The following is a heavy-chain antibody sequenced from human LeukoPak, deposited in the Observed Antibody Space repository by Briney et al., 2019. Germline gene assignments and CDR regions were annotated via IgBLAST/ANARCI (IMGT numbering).Heavy chain of an antibody. CDR3: AKGHDMSGPQAFDI. Sequence: GGSLRLSCAASGFTFSTYGMHWVRQAPGKGLEWVAFIRFGGSNKYYADSVKGRFTISRDNSKNTLHLQMNSLRVEDTAVYYCAKGHDMSGPQAFDIWGQGTMVIVSS. J-gene: IGHJ3*02. D-gene: IGHD3-22*01. CDR1: GFTFSTYG. V-gene: IGHV3-30*02. CDR2: IRFGGSNK.